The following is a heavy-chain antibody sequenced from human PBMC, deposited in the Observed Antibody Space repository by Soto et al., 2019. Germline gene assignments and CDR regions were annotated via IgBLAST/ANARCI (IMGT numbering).Heavy chain of an antibody. Sequence: ASVKVSCKASGGTFSSYAISWVRQAPGQGLEWMGGIIPIFGTANYAQKFQGRVTITVDESTSTAYMELSSLRSEDTAVYYCASRYCSGGSCYLKYYPTFDYWGQGTLVTVSS. V-gene: IGHV1-69*13. CDR2: IIPIFGTA. CDR1: GGTFSSYA. D-gene: IGHD2-15*01. CDR3: ASRYCSGGSCYLKYYPTFDY. J-gene: IGHJ4*02.